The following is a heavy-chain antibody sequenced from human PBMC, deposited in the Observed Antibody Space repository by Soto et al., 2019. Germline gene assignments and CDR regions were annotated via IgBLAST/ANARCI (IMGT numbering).Heavy chain of an antibody. CDR3: VREDCTGGLRKRFDP. CDR2: ISGDGSII. CDR1: GFTFSSSW. Sequence: EVHLVESGGGLVQPGGSLRLSCAASGFTFSSSWMHWARQTPGQGPLWVFSISGDGSIITNADSVKGRFTVSRDNAKNALCLQINLLRVEVTAVYYCVREDCTGGLRKRFDPWGQVTPVSVSS. D-gene: IGHD2-8*02. J-gene: IGHJ5*02. V-gene: IGHV3-74*01.